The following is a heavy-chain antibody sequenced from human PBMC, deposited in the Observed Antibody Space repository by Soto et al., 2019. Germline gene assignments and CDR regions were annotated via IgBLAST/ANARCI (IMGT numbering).Heavy chain of an antibody. CDR3: ARATYYYGSGSYYPNFDY. CDR1: GYSFTSYW. Sequence: GESLKISCKGSGYSFTSYWISWVRQMPGNGLEWMGRIDPSDSYTNCSPSFQGHVTISADKSISTAYLQWSSLKASDTAMYYCARATYYYGSGSYYPNFDYWGQGTLVTVSS. J-gene: IGHJ4*02. CDR2: IDPSDSYT. D-gene: IGHD3-10*01. V-gene: IGHV5-10-1*01.